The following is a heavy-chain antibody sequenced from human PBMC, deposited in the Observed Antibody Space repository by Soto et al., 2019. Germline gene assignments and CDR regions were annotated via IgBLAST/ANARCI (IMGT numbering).Heavy chain of an antibody. CDR3: ARDYSSGWSTNFWGKGENWFDP. Sequence: ASVKVSCKTSGYTFTSYGISWVRQAPGQGLEWMGWISPYNGKTNYAQKVQGRVTMTTDTSTSTAYMELRSLRSDDTAVYYCARDYSSGWSTNFWGKGENWFDPWGHGTLVTVS. V-gene: IGHV1-18*01. J-gene: IGHJ5*02. CDR1: GYTFTSYG. D-gene: IGHD6-19*01. CDR2: ISPYNGKT.